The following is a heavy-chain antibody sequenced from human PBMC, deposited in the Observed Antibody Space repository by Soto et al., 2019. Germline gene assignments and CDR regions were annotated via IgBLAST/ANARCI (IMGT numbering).Heavy chain of an antibody. CDR1: GFSLSNARMG. Sequence: SGPTLVNPTETLTLTCTVSGFSLSNARMGVILIRQPPGKALEWLAHIFSNDETSYSTSLKSSLTIAKDTSKSQVVLTMTNMDPVDTATYYCARMTTVVFYVMDVWGQGTTDTVSS. CDR3: ARMTTVVFYVMDV. CDR2: IFSNDET. J-gene: IGHJ6*02. V-gene: IGHV2-26*01. D-gene: IGHD4-17*01.